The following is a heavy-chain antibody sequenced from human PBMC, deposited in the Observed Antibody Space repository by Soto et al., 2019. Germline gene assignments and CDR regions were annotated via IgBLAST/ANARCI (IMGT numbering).Heavy chain of an antibody. D-gene: IGHD2-8*01. V-gene: IGHV1-69*13. CDR2: IIPIFGTA. J-gene: IGHJ3*01. Sequence: SVKVSCKASGGTFSSYAFSWVRQAPGQGLEWMGGIIPIFGTANYAQKFQGRVTITADESTSTAYMELSSLRSEDTAVYSCARGKKANFLMVYGPVVFNFGGKGKMVPVSS. CDR3: ARGKKANFLMVYGPVVFNF. CDR1: GGTFSSYA.